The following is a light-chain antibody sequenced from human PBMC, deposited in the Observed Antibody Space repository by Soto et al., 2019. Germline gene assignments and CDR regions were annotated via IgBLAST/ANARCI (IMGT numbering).Light chain of an antibody. V-gene: IGKV2-28*01. CDR1: QSLLHSNGYNS. CDR2: LGS. Sequence: DIVMTQSPLSLPVTPGEPASISCRSSQSLLHSNGYNSLDWYLQKPGQSPQLLIYLGSNRASGVPDRFSGSGSGTDFTLKISRVEAEDVGVYYCMHDLQKELTFGGGTKVEIK. CDR3: MHDLQKELT. J-gene: IGKJ4*01.